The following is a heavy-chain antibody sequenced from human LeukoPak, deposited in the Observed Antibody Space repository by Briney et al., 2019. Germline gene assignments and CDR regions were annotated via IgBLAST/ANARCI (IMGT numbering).Heavy chain of an antibody. CDR2: IKSDGSIT. D-gene: IGHD2-21*01. CDR3: ARSDWFDP. CDR1: GFTFSGYW. Sequence: GGSLRLSCAASGFTFSGYWMHRVRQAPGKGLVWVSRIKSDGSITSYADSVKGRVTISRDNAKNTLYLQMNSLRAEDTAVYYCARSDWFDPWGQGTLVIVSS. V-gene: IGHV3-74*01. J-gene: IGHJ5*02.